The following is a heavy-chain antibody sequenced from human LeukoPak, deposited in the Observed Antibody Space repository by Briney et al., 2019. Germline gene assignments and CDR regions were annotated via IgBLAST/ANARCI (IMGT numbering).Heavy chain of an antibody. J-gene: IGHJ4*02. V-gene: IGHV1-2*02. CDR1: GYTFTGYY. CDR2: INPNSGGT. D-gene: IGHD2-2*01. CDR3: ARDVVVVVPAAAHFDY. Sequence: ASVKVSCKASGYTFTGYYMHWVRQAPGQGLEWMGWINPNSGGTNYAQKFQGRVTMTRDTSIRTAYMELSRLRSDDTAVYYCARDVVVVVPAAAHFDYWGQGTLVTVSS.